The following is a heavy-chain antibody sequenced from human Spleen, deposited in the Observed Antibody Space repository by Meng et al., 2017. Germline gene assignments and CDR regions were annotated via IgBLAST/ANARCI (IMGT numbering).Heavy chain of an antibody. D-gene: IGHD2-21*02. CDR2: NYQSGST. Sequence: GSLRLSCAVSGSSITGSYNWGWSRQSPGKGLEWIGINYQSGSTYYNPSIKSRVTMAADTSKNQFSLKLTSVTAADTAVYYCARGAVVTLIFYHAMDVWGQGTTVTVSS. V-gene: IGHV4-38-2*01. CDR1: GSSITGSYN. CDR3: ARGAVVTLIFYHAMDV. J-gene: IGHJ6*02.